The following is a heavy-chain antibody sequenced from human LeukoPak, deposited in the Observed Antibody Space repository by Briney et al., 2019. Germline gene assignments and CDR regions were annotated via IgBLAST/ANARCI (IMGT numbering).Heavy chain of an antibody. CDR1: GFTFDDYA. V-gene: IGHV3-48*03. CDR2: ISSSGSTV. Sequence: GGSLRLSCAASGFTFDDYAMHWVRQAPGKGLEWISYISSSGSTVYYADSVKGRFTISRDNDKNSLYLQMNSLRAEDTALYYCAPRPRYCSSTSCPWGQGTLVTVSS. J-gene: IGHJ5*02. CDR3: APRPRYCSSTSCP. D-gene: IGHD2-2*01.